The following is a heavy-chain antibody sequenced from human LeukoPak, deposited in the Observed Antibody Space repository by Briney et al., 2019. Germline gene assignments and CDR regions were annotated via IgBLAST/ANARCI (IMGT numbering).Heavy chain of an antibody. CDR1: GFTFSSHA. CDR3: AKESYCSSGRCFFFEN. CDR2: ISGDGGTT. D-gene: IGHD2-15*01. V-gene: IGHV3-23*01. Sequence: PGGSLRVSCAASGFTFSSHAMTWVRQAPGKGLEWVSVISGDGGTTFYADSVKGRFTISRDNSKNTLYMEMNSLRAEDTAVYYCAKESYCSSGRCFFFENWGQGTLVTVSS. J-gene: IGHJ4*02.